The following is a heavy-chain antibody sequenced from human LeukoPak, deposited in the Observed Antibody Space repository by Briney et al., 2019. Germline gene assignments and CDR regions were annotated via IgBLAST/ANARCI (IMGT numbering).Heavy chain of an antibody. D-gene: IGHD3-10*01. CDR3: VRDLYYWAAMDV. CDR2: ITSSSGYT. J-gene: IGHJ6*02. V-gene: IGHV3-11*05. CDR1: GFTFSDYY. Sequence: KPGGSLRLSCAASGFTFSDYYMTWIRQAPGKGLEWVSYITSSSGYTNHADSVKGGFTISRDNAKNSLYLQMNSLRAEDAAVYHCVRDLYYWAAMDVWGQGTTVTVS.